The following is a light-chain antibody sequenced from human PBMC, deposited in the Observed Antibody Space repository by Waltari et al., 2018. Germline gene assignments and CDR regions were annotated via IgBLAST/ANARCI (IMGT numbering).Light chain of an antibody. V-gene: IGKV3-11*01. CDR1: QSVSTY. J-gene: IGKJ5*01. CDR2: DAS. CDR3: QQRTNGPPVT. Sequence: EIVLTQSPATLSLPPGERATLSCRASQSVSTYLAWYQHKPGQAPRLLIYDASNRATGIPARFSGSGSGTDFTLTISSLEPDDFAVYYCQQRTNGPPVTFGQGTRLDLK.